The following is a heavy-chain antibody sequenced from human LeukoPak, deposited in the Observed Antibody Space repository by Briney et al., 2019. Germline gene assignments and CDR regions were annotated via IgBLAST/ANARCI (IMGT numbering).Heavy chain of an antibody. V-gene: IGHV3-7*05. J-gene: IGHJ4*02. CDR2: IKQDGSER. CDR3: ARDSMRAFDY. CDR1: GFTFSNYW. Sequence: GGSLRLSCAASGFTFSNYWMTWVRQAPGKGLEWVANIKQDGSERYYVDSVKGRFTISRDNAKNSLSLQMNSLRADDTAVYYCARDSMRAFDYWGQGTLVTVSS.